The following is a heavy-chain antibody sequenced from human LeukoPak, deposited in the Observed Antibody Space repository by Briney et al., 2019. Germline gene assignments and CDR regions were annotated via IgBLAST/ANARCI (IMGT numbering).Heavy chain of an antibody. D-gene: IGHD2-2*01. Sequence: VSVKVSCKASGYTFTGYYMHWVRQAPGQGLEWMGWINPNSGGTNYAQKFQGRVTMTRDTSISTAYMELSRLRSDDTAVYYCARGDGRYCSSTSCPYDYWGQGTLVTVSS. CDR2: INPNSGGT. CDR1: GYTFTGYY. V-gene: IGHV1-2*02. J-gene: IGHJ4*02. CDR3: ARGDGRYCSSTSCPYDY.